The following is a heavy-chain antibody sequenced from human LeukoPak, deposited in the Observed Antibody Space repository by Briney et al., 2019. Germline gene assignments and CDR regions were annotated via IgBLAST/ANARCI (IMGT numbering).Heavy chain of an antibody. Sequence: QPGGSLRLSCAASGFTFSNYAMSWVRQAPGKGLEWVSYISSSNSYTDYADSVKGRFTISRDNSKNTLYLQMNSLRAEDTAVYYCARDGGWGATLYYFDYWGQGTLVTVSS. D-gene: IGHD5-12*01. CDR1: GFTFSNYA. CDR3: ARDGGWGATLYYFDY. V-gene: IGHV3-23*01. J-gene: IGHJ4*02. CDR2: ISSSNSYT.